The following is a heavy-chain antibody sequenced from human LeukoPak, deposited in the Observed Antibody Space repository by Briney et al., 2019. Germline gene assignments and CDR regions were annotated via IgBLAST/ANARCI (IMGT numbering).Heavy chain of an antibody. Sequence: RAGGSLRLSCAASGFAFTAYLIHWVRQPPGKGLEWVAVMSSDGNAIFYADSVRGRFTISRDNSKNTLYLQVNSLRVEDTAAYYCVREGEDYYDHSASFDYWGQGTLVTVSS. J-gene: IGHJ4*02. D-gene: IGHD3-22*01. CDR1: GFAFTAYL. V-gene: IGHV3-30-3*01. CDR2: MSSDGNAI. CDR3: VREGEDYYDHSASFDY.